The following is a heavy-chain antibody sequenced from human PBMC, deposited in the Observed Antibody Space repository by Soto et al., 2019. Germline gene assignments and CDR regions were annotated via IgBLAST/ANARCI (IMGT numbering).Heavy chain of an antibody. CDR3: AKDSNCGGVCYPTTGEYNWFDP. D-gene: IGHD2-21*02. Sequence: EVQLLESGGGLVQPGGSLRLSCAASGFTFSSYAMSWVRQAPGKGLEWVSAISGSGGSTYYADSVKGRFTISRDNSKNTLYLQMNSLRAEDTAVYYCAKDSNCGGVCYPTTGEYNWFDPWGQGTLVTVSS. V-gene: IGHV3-23*01. CDR1: GFTFSSYA. CDR2: ISGSGGST. J-gene: IGHJ5*02.